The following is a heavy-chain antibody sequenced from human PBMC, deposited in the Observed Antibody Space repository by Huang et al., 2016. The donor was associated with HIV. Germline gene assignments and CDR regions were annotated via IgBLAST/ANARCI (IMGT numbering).Heavy chain of an antibody. Sequence: QVLLVQSGAEVRKPGSSVKVSCTAFGGTFSGYAISWVRQAPGQGLEGMGGIIPIFGTANYTQKCQGRVTITVDESTNTGYMELTRLTSEDTAVYYCARTAYSYGFRQGYNWFDPWGQGTPVTISS. CDR3: ARTAYSYGFRQGYNWFDP. V-gene: IGHV1-69*13. J-gene: IGHJ5*02. CDR2: IIPIFGTA. CDR1: GGTFSGYA. D-gene: IGHD5-18*01.